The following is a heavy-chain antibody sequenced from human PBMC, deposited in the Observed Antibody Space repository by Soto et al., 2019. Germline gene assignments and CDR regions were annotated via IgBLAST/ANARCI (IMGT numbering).Heavy chain of an antibody. Sequence: GASVKVSCKASGYTFTGYYMHWVRQAPGQGLEWMGWINPNSGGTNYAQKFQGWVTMTRDTSISTAYMELSRLRSDDTAVYYCARGISGYDYYLGYWGQGTLVTVSS. CDR1: GYTFTGYY. CDR3: ARGISGYDYYLGY. D-gene: IGHD5-12*01. J-gene: IGHJ4*02. V-gene: IGHV1-2*04. CDR2: INPNSGGT.